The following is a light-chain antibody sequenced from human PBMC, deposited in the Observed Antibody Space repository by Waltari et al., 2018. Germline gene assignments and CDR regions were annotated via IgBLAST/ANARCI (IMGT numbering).Light chain of an antibody. CDR1: GSNIGAGYD. J-gene: IGLJ2*01. Sequence: QSVLTQPPSVSGAPGQRVTISCTGSGSNIGAGYDVHWYQKLPGKAPKLLIYGTSTRPLGVPDRYFCSQAGTSASLASTGLQAEDEADYYCQSYDTSLSVVFGGGTKLTVL. CDR3: QSYDTSLSVV. V-gene: IGLV1-40*01. CDR2: GTS.